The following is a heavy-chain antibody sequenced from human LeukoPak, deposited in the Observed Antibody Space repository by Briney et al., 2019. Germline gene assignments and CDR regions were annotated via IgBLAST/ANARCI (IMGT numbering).Heavy chain of an antibody. CDR3: ARSSSSSPPDY. CDR1: GGSISSGSYY. Sequence: SESLSLTCTVSGGSISSGSYYWSWIRQPAGKGLEWIGRIYTSGSTNYNPSLKSRVTISVDTSKNQFSLKLSSVTAADTAVYYCARSSSSSPPDYWGQGTLVTVSS. D-gene: IGHD6-6*01. V-gene: IGHV4-61*02. CDR2: IYTSGST. J-gene: IGHJ4*02.